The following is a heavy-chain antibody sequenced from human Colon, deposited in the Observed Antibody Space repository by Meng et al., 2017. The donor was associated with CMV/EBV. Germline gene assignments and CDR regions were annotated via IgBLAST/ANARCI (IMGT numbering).Heavy chain of an antibody. Sequence: VAGCSISSSSYYWCWIRQPPGKGLGWTGGIYYSGSTYYNPSLKSRVTISVDTSKNQFSLKLSSVTAADTAVYYCARSGFGELSPDYWGQGTLVTVSS. D-gene: IGHD3-10*01. CDR3: ARSGFGELSPDY. V-gene: IGHV4-39*01. J-gene: IGHJ4*02. CDR1: GCSISSSSYY. CDR2: IYYSGST.